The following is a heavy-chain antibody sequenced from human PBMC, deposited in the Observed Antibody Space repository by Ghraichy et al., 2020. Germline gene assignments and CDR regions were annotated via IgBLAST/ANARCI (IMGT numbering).Heavy chain of an antibody. CDR2: IHYSGST. CDR1: GGSINLYH. D-gene: IGHD4-11*01. CDR3: ARDRGDNYPRGSYYMDV. J-gene: IGHJ6*03. Sequence: SETLSLTCTVSGGSINLYHWTWIRQPPGKGLEWIGYIHYSGSTNYNPSLKSRVTISVDTSKNQFSLKLISVTAADAAVYYCARDRGDNYPRGSYYMDVWGKGTTVTVYS. V-gene: IGHV4-59*01.